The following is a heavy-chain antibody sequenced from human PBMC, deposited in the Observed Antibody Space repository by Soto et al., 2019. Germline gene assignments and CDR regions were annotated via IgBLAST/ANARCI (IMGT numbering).Heavy chain of an antibody. CDR1: GFTFSSYA. J-gene: IGHJ4*02. CDR2: ISSNGGST. Sequence: EVQLVESGGGLVQPGGSVRLSCAASGFTFSSYAMHWVRQAPGKGLEYVSAISSNGGSTYYANSVKGRFTISRDNSKNTLYLQMGSLRAEDMAVYYCARGPGFGTYYYGSGSQRDVEKGYYFDYWGQGTLVTVSS. CDR3: ARGPGFGTYYYGSGSQRDVEKGYYFDY. V-gene: IGHV3-64*01. D-gene: IGHD3-10*01.